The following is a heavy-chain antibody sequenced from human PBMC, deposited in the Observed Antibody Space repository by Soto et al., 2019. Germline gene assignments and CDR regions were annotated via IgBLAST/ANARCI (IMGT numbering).Heavy chain of an antibody. CDR1: GYTFTNYN. V-gene: IGHV1-18*01. D-gene: IGHD6-13*01. Sequence: QVHLVQSGADVKKPGASVKVSCKTSGYTFTNYNICWVRQAPGLGLEWMGWISTYNGNTNYAQNLQGRVTMTTDTSTTTAYRELRGLRSDDAAVYYCARVASSSRVYAFDIWGQGTMVTVSS. J-gene: IGHJ3*02. CDR3: ARVASSSRVYAFDI. CDR2: ISTYNGNT.